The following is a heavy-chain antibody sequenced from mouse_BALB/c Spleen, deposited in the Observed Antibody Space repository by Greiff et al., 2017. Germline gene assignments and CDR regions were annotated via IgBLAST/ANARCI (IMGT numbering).Heavy chain of an antibody. CDR3: ARVAYDYDGAWFAY. V-gene: IGHV2-9*02. J-gene: IGHJ3*01. D-gene: IGHD2-4*01. CDR2: IWAGGST. Sequence: VQLVESGPGLVAPSQSLSITCTVSGFSLTSYGVHWVRQPPGKGLEWLGVIWAGGSTNYNSALMSRLSISKDNSKSQVFLKMNSLQTDDTAMYYCARVAYDYDGAWFAYWGQGTLVTVSA. CDR1: GFSLTSYG.